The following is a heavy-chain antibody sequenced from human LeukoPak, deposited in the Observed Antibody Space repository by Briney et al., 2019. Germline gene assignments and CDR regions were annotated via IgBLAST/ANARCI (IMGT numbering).Heavy chain of an antibody. CDR2: ISGSGSTT. Sequence: PGGSLRLSCGASGFTFTNYAMSWVRQAPHKGLEWVSGISGSGSTTSYADSVKGRFTISRDNSKNTLDLQMNSLRGEDTAVYYCAKTRTIFGVVGYLDVWGKGTMVTVSS. CDR1: GFTFTNYA. CDR3: AKTRTIFGVVGYLDV. J-gene: IGHJ3*01. V-gene: IGHV3-23*01. D-gene: IGHD3-3*01.